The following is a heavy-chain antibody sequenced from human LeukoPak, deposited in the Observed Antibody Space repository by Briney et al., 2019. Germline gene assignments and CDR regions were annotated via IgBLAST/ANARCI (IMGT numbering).Heavy chain of an antibody. Sequence: PSETLSLTCTVSGGSFNSYYWSWIRQRPGKGLEWIGYIYYSGTTDYNPSLNSRVTISVDTSKNHFSLKLSSVTAADTAVYYCARTRGTSGWIDYWGQGTLVTVSS. CDR2: IYYSGTT. V-gene: IGHV4-59*01. CDR3: ARTRGTSGWIDY. J-gene: IGHJ4*02. D-gene: IGHD6-19*01. CDR1: GGSFNSYY.